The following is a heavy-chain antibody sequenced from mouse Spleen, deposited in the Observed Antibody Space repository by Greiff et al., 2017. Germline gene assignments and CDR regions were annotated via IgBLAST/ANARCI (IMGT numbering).Heavy chain of an antibody. J-gene: IGHJ4*01. Sequence: EVKVVESEGGLVQPGSSMKLSCTASGFTFSDYYMAWVRQVPEKGLEWVANINYDGSSTYYLDSLKSRFIISRDNAKNILYLQMSSLKSEDTATYYCARWMDYWGQGTSVTVSS. CDR3: ARWMDY. V-gene: IGHV5-16*01. CDR1: GFTFSDYY. CDR2: INYDGSST.